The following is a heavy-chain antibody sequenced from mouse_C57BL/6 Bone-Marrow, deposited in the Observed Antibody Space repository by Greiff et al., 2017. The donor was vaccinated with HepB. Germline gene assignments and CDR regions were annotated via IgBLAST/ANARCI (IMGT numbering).Heavy chain of an antibody. CDR2: IDPSDSYT. CDR1: GYTFTSYW. V-gene: IGHV1-69*01. CDR3: GRGSSYVGYFDV. J-gene: IGHJ1*01. Sequence: QVQLQQPGAELVMPGASVKLSCKASGYTFTSYWMHWVKQRPGQGLEWIGEIDPSDSYTNYNQKFKSKTTLTVDKSSSTAYMQLSSLTSEDSAVYYCGRGSSYVGYFDVGYWGTAVTVTS. D-gene: IGHD1-1*01.